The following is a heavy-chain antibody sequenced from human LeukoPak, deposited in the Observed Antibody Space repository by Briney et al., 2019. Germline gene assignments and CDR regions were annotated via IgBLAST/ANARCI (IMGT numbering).Heavy chain of an antibody. CDR3: ARDPYSGSYGGYYYYYMDV. CDR1: GFTFSSYW. D-gene: IGHD1-26*01. CDR2: IKQDGSEK. Sequence: GGSLRLSCAASGFTFSSYWMSWVRQAPGKGLEWVANIKQDGSEKYYVDSVKGRFTISRDNAKNSLYLQMNSLRDEDTAVYYCARDPYSGSYGGYYYYYMDVWGKGTTVTISS. J-gene: IGHJ6*03. V-gene: IGHV3-7*01.